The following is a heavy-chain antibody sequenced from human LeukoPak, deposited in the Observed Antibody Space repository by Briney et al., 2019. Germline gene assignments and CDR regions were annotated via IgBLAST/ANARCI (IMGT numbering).Heavy chain of an antibody. D-gene: IGHD2-2*03. CDR2: IGTAGDT. V-gene: IGHV3-13*04. Sequence: GGSLRLSCAASGFTFSRYDMHWVRQATGKGLEWVSAIGTAGDTYYLDSVKGRFTISRENAKNSLYLQMNSLRAGDTAVYYCARDGYCSSTSCLDYWGQGTLVTVSS. CDR3: ARDGYCSSTSCLDY. CDR1: GFTFSRYD. J-gene: IGHJ4*02.